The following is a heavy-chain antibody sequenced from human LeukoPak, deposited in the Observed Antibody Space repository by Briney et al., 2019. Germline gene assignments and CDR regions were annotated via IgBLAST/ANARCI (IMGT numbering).Heavy chain of an antibody. CDR2: VSGSGGST. V-gene: IGHV3-23*01. D-gene: IGHD3-10*01. Sequence: PGGTLSLSCAASSFPFSNYGMSWVRQAPGKGLEWVSAVSGSGGSTHYADSVKGRFTISRDNSKNTLYLQMNSLRAEDTAVYYCARDARGHYYGSGSFFDYWGQGTLVTVSS. CDR1: SFPFSNYG. J-gene: IGHJ4*02. CDR3: ARDARGHYYGSGSFFDY.